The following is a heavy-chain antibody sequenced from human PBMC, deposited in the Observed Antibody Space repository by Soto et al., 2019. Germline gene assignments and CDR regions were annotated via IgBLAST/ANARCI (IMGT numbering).Heavy chain of an antibody. V-gene: IGHV2-5*01. J-gene: IGHJ3*02. CDR2: IYWNDDK. D-gene: IGHD3-22*01. CDR3: AHSRGAYYYDSSGYFPPHDAFDI. CDR1: GFSLSTSGVG. Sequence: SGPTLLNPTQTFTLTCTFSGFSLSTSGVGVGWIRQPPGKALEWLALIYWNDDKRYSPSLKSRLTITKDTSKNRVVLTMTNMDPVDTATYYCAHSRGAYYYDSSGYFPPHDAFDIWGQGTMVTVS.